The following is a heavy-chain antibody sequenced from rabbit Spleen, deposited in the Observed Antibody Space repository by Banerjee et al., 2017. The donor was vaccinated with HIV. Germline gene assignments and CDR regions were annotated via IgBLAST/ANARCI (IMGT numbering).Heavy chain of an antibody. CDR1: GFSFSSSDY. J-gene: IGHJ6*01. CDR3: ARDTSSSFSSYGMDL. CDR2: IELGSGAFT. Sequence: EESGGDLVKPGASLTLTCKASGFSFSSSDYMCWVRQAPGKGLEWIACIELGSGAFTYFATWAKGRFTISKTSSTTVTLHMTRLTAADTATYFCARDTSSSFSSYGMDLWGPGTLVTVS. D-gene: IGHD1-1*01. V-gene: IGHV1S40*01.